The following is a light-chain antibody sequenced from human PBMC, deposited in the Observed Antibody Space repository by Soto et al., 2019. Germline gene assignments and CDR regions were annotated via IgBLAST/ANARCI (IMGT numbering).Light chain of an antibody. J-gene: IGKJ4*01. CDR1: QSISRH. V-gene: IGKV1-9*01. Sequence: DTQMTQSPSSLSASVGDRVTITCRASQSISRHLNWYQQKPGKAPKLLIYAASTLQSGVPSRFSGSGSGTDFTLTISSLQPEDFATYYCQQLNSYPPFGGGTKVDIK. CDR3: QQLNSYPP. CDR2: AAS.